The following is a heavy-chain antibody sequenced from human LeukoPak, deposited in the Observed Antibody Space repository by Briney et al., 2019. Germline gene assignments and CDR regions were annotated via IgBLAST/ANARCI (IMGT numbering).Heavy chain of an antibody. Sequence: ASVKVSCKPSGGTFNNYAVAWVRQAPGQGLEWMRQIIPIFGTTSYAPKFQGRVAITADEMTTTAYMELSSLISEDTAVYYCTRDPLAASAPGYFDSWGQGSLVTVSS. CDR3: TRDPLAASAPGYFDS. V-gene: IGHV1-69*13. CDR1: GGTFNNYA. D-gene: IGHD6-13*01. CDR2: IIPIFGTT. J-gene: IGHJ4*02.